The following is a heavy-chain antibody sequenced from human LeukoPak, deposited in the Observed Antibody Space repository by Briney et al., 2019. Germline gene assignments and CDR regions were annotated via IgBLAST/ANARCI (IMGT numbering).Heavy chain of an antibody. J-gene: IGHJ4*02. CDR1: GGSFSGYY. V-gene: IGHV4-34*01. D-gene: IGHD3-22*01. CDR2: INHSGST. Sequence: SETLSLTCAVYGGSFSGYYWSWMRQPPGKGLEWIGEINHSGSTNYNPSLKSRVTISVDTSKNQFSLKLSSVTAADTAVYYCASSYYDSSGPNYWGQGTLVTVFS. CDR3: ASSYYDSSGPNY.